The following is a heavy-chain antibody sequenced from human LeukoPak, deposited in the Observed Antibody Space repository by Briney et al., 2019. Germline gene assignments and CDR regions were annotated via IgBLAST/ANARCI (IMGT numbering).Heavy chain of an antibody. J-gene: IGHJ5*02. Sequence: GGSLRLSCAAFEFTVSTNYMTWVRQAPGKGLEWVSVIYRDGNTYYADTVEGRFTISRDNSKNTLYLQMDSLRAEDTAVYYCAAQALAGKGNYFDPWGQGTLVTVSS. CDR2: IYRDGNT. CDR3: AAQALAGKGNYFDP. V-gene: IGHV3-53*01. CDR1: EFTVSTNY. D-gene: IGHD6-19*01.